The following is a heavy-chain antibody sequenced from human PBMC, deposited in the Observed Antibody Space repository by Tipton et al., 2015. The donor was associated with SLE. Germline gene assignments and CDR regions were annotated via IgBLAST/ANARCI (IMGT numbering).Heavy chain of an antibody. D-gene: IGHD5-12*01. CDR2: IYYSGST. V-gene: IGHV4-39*07. CDR3: ARPGEYSGYEGAFAY. J-gene: IGHJ4*02. CDR1: GGSISSSSYY. Sequence: TLSLTCTVSGGSISSSSYYWGWIRQPPGKGLEWIGSIYYSGSTYYNPSLKSRVTISVDTSKNQFSLKLSSVTAADTAVYYCARPGEYSGYEGAFAYWGQGTLVTVSS.